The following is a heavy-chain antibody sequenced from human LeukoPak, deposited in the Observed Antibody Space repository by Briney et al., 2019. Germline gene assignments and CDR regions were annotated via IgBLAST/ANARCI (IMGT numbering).Heavy chain of an antibody. CDR3: AKDSSGWRSYFDY. D-gene: IGHD6-19*01. J-gene: IGHJ4*02. CDR1: GLTFDDYA. CDR2: ISWNSGSI. Sequence: GGSLRLSCAASGLTFDDYAMHWVRQAPGKGLEWVSGISWNSGSIGYADSVKGRFTISRDNAKNSLYLQMNSLRAEDTALYYCAKDSSGWRSYFDYWGQGTLVTVSS. V-gene: IGHV3-9*01.